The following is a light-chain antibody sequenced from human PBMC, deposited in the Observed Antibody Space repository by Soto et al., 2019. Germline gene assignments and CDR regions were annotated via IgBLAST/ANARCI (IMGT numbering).Light chain of an antibody. CDR3: QQYGRSPRT. CDR1: QSVSSSA. CDR2: GAS. Sequence: EIVLTQSPGTLSLSPGESATLSCRASQSVSSSALAWVQQKRGQAPRLLIYGASSKATGIPDRFSGSGSGTDFTLTISRLEPQDFAVYHCQQYGRSPRTFGGGPKVDIK. J-gene: IGKJ4*01. V-gene: IGKV3-20*01.